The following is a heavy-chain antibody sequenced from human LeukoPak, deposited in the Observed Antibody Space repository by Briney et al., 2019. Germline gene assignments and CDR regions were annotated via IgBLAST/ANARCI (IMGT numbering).Heavy chain of an antibody. D-gene: IGHD3-9*01. CDR2: IDTAGDT. CDR1: GFTFSNYD. V-gene: IGHV3-13*01. CDR3: AGSDTTGYSPREWDYWYFDL. Sequence: PGGSLRLSCAASGFTFSNYDMHWVRQGTGKGLEWVSAIDTAGDTYYQGSVKGRFTISRENAKNFLYLQMNSLRAEDTAVYYCAGSDTTGYSPREWDYWYFDLWGRGTLVTVSS. J-gene: IGHJ2*01.